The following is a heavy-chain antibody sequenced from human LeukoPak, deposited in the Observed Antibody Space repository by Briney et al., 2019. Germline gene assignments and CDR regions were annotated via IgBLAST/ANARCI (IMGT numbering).Heavy chain of an antibody. CDR3: AREVGGYYYYYYMDV. J-gene: IGHJ6*03. V-gene: IGHV3-48*03. Sequence: GGSLRLSCAASGFAFSSYEMNWVRQAPGKGLEWVSYISSSGSTMYYADSVKGRFTISRDNAKNSLSLQMNSLRAEDTAVYYCAREVGGYYYYYYMDVWGKGTTVTISS. CDR2: ISSSGSTM. CDR1: GFAFSSYE.